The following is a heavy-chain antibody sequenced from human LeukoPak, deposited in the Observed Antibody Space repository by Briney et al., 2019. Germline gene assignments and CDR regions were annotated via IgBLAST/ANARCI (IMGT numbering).Heavy chain of an antibody. CDR1: GGTFSSYA. D-gene: IGHD6-13*01. CDR2: IIPIFGTA. Sequence: SVKVSCKASGGTFSSYAISWVRQAPGQGLEWMGGIIPIFGTANYAQKFQGRVTITTDESTSTAYMELSSLRSEDTAVYYCASQYSSSWYVDYYYYYMDVWGKGTTATVSS. J-gene: IGHJ6*03. CDR3: ASQYSSSWYVDYYYYYMDV. V-gene: IGHV1-69*05.